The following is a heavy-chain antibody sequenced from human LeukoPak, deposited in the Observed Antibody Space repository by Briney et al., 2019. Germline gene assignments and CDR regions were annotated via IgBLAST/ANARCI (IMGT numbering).Heavy chain of an antibody. Sequence: ASVKVSCKASGGTFSSNAISWVRQAPGQGLEWMGGIIPIFGTANYAQKFQGRVTITADKSTSTAYMELSSLRSEDTAVYYCASGCTNGVCHPWGLYYYYMDVWGKGTTVTVSS. V-gene: IGHV1-69*06. J-gene: IGHJ6*03. CDR2: IIPIFGTA. CDR3: ASGCTNGVCHPWGLYYYYMDV. CDR1: GGTFSSNA. D-gene: IGHD2-8*01.